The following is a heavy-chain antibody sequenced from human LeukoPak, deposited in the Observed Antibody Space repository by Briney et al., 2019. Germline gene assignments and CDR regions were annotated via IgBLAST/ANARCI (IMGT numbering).Heavy chain of an antibody. D-gene: IGHD3-3*01. Sequence: PSETLSLTCAVYGGSFSGYYWSWIRQPPGKGLEWIGEINHSGSTNHNPSLKSRVTISVDTSKNQFSLKLSSVTAADTAVYYCARGSYYDFWSGYYTMSYFDYWGLGTLVTVSS. V-gene: IGHV4-34*01. J-gene: IGHJ4*02. CDR1: GGSFSGYY. CDR3: ARGSYYDFWSGYYTMSYFDY. CDR2: INHSGST.